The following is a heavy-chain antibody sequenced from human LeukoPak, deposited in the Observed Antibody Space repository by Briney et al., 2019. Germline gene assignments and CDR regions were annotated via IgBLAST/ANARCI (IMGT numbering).Heavy chain of an antibody. Sequence: GGSLRLSCAASGFTFSSYSVNWVRQAPGKGLEWVSSISSSSSYIYYADSVKGRFTISRDNAKNSLYLQMNSLRAEDTAVYYCARYAEGYSSGWYPFDYWGQGTLVTVSS. D-gene: IGHD6-19*01. CDR2: ISSSSSYI. CDR1: GFTFSSYS. J-gene: IGHJ4*02. V-gene: IGHV3-21*01. CDR3: ARYAEGYSSGWYPFDY.